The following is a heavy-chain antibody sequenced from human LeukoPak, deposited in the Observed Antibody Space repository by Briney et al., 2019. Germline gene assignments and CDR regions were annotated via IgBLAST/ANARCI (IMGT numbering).Heavy chain of an antibody. Sequence: PGGSLRLSCAASGFSFSMHSMSWIRQAPGKGLEWVSVISDNGAVTFYGDSVKGRFTISRDNSKNTLYLQMNSLRAEDTAVYYCARDKVVAAGDYSRGFDIWGHGTMVTVSS. CDR2: ISDNGAVT. J-gene: IGHJ3*02. D-gene: IGHD2-15*01. CDR3: ARDKVVAAGDYSRGFDI. CDR1: GFSFSMHS. V-gene: IGHV3-23*01.